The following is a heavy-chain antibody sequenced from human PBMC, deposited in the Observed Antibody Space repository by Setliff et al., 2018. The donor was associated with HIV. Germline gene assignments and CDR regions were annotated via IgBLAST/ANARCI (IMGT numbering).Heavy chain of an antibody. CDR2: INPGNGNT. V-gene: IGHV1-3*01. CDR1: GYTFTNYA. CDR3: AREPIGGDDAFDI. J-gene: IGHJ3*02. D-gene: IGHD2-21*02. Sequence: ASVKVSCKASGYTFTNYALHWVRQAPGQRLEWMGWINPGNGNTKYSHKFQGRVTITRDTSATTAYMELSSLRSEDTAIFYCAREPIGGDDAFDIWGQGTMVTVSS.